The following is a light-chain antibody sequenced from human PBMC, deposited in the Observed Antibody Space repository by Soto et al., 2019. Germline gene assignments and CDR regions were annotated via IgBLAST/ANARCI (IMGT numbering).Light chain of an antibody. Sequence: AIQMTQSPSSLSASVGDRVTITCRASQDIISYLGWYQQKPGKAPKLLIFAASNLHSGVPSRFSGSGSGTDFTLTISSLHPEDFATYYCLQDLSYPRTFGQGTKVDIK. V-gene: IGKV1-6*01. CDR3: LQDLSYPRT. CDR1: QDIISY. J-gene: IGKJ1*01. CDR2: AAS.